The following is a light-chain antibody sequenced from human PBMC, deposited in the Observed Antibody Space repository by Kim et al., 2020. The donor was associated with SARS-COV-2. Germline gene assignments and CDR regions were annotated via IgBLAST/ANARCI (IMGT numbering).Light chain of an antibody. CDR2: DVT. CDR1: INDIGSYNY. J-gene: IGLJ3*02. Sequence: SISISCTAPINDIGSYNYVSWYQQHPGKAPKLLIFDVTNRPSGVSNRFSGSKSGNTASLTISGLQAEDEADYYCSSYKTSSTPNWVFGGGTKLTVL. V-gene: IGLV2-14*03. CDR3: SSYKTSSTPNWV.